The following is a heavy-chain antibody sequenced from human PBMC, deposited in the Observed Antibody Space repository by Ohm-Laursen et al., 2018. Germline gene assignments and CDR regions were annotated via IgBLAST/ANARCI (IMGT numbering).Heavy chain of an antibody. J-gene: IGHJ4*02. CDR1: GFTFSSYT. CDR3: ARDVAGSGPDY. CDR2: ISTSSSYM. V-gene: IGHV3-21*01. D-gene: IGHD6-19*01. Sequence: SLRLSCAASGFTFSSYTINWVRQAPGKGLEWVSSISTSSSYMYYGDSVKGRFTISRDNAKNSLYLQMNSLRAEDTAVYYCARDVAGSGPDYWGQGTLVTVSS.